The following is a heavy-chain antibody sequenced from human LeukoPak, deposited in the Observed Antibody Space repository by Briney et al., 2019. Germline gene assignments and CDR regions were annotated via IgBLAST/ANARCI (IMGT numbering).Heavy chain of an antibody. CDR1: GYTFTGYY. CDR3: ASFRYNFRLLWFGELSGDY. J-gene: IGHJ4*02. CDR2: INPNSGGT. Sequence: GASVKVSCKASGYTFTGYYMHWVRQAPGQGLEWMGWINPNSGGTNYAQKFQGRVTMTRDTSISTAYMELSRLRSDDTAVYYCASFRYNFRLLWFGELSGDYWGQGTLVTVSS. D-gene: IGHD3-10*01. V-gene: IGHV1-2*02.